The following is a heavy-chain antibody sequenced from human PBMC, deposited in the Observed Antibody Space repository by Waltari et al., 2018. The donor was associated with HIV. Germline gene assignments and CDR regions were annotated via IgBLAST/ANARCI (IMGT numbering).Heavy chain of an antibody. CDR1: GFTFSKFW. CDR3: AQGAYQFDY. CDR2: ISSDGKST. Sequence: EVQLVESGGGSFQPGGSLRLSCAASGFTFSKFWMHWVRQAPGKGLVWVSRISSDGKSTAYADSVKGLFAISRDNAKSTLYLQINTLRVDDTAVYYCAQGAYQFDYWGQGTLVTVSS. V-gene: IGHV3-74*03. J-gene: IGHJ4*02. D-gene: IGHD2-2*01.